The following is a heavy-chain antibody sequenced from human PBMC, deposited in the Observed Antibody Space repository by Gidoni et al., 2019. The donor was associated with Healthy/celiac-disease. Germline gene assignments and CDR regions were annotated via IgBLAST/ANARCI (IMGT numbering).Heavy chain of an antibody. CDR1: GYTFTSYY. Sequence: QVQLVQSGAEVKKPGASVKVSCKASGYTFTSYYMHWVRQAPGQGLEWMGIINPSGGSTSYAQKFQGRVTMTRDTSTSTVYMELSSLRSEDTAVYYCARGPGELGVAAFGCWYWGQGTRVTVSS. CDR3: ARGPGELGVAAFGCWY. J-gene: IGHJ4*02. D-gene: IGHD2-15*01. V-gene: IGHV1-46*03. CDR2: INPSGGST.